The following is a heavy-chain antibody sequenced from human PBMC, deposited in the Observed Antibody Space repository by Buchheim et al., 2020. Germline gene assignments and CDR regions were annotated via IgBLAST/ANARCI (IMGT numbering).Heavy chain of an antibody. CDR2: IYYSGST. V-gene: IGHV4-30-4*07. CDR3: AGYLYYYDSSGYYYVGGGFDP. Sequence: QVQLQESGPGLVKPSQTLSLTCAVSGGSISSGGYSWSWIRQPPGKGLEWIGYIYYSGSTYYNPSLKSRVTISVDTSKNQFSLKLSSVTAADTAVYYCAGYLYYYDSSGYYYVGGGFDPLGQGTL. CDR1: GGSISSGGYS. D-gene: IGHD3-22*01. J-gene: IGHJ5*02.